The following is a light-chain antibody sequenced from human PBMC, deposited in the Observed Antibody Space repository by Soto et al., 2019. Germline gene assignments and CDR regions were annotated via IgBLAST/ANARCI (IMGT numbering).Light chain of an antibody. CDR2: DAS. CDR1: QSVSSS. Sequence: EIVLTQSPATLSLSPGERATLSCRASQSVSSSLVWYQQKRGQAPRLLIYDASKRDTGIPARFSGSGSGTDFTLTISSLVPEDFAVYYCQQRKNWPEFTFGPGTKVDIK. J-gene: IGKJ3*01. CDR3: QQRKNWPEFT. V-gene: IGKV3-11*01.